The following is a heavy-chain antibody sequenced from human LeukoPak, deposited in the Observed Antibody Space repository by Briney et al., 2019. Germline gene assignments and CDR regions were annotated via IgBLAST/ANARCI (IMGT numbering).Heavy chain of an antibody. D-gene: IGHD3-10*01. Sequence: SETLSLTCTVSGGSISSSSYYWGWIRQPPGKGLEWIGSIYYSGSTYYNPSLKSRVTISVDTSKNQFSLKLSSVTAADTAVYYCATARFGELGNWFDPWGQGTLVTVSS. CDR2: IYYSGST. CDR1: GGSISSSSYY. V-gene: IGHV4-39*01. J-gene: IGHJ5*02. CDR3: ATARFGELGNWFDP.